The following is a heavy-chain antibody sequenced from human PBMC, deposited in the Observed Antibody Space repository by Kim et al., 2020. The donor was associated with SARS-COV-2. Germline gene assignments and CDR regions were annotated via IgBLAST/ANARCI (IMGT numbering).Heavy chain of an antibody. D-gene: IGHD3-10*01. Sequence: GGSLRLSCAASGFTFSSYGMHWVRQAPGKGLEWVAVISYDGSNKYYADSVKGRFTISRDNSKNTLYLQMNSLRAEDTAVYYCAKLVGRPGPPFDYWGQGTLVTVSS. V-gene: IGHV3-30*18. CDR3: AKLVGRPGPPFDY. CDR1: GFTFSSYG. CDR2: ISYDGSNK. J-gene: IGHJ4*02.